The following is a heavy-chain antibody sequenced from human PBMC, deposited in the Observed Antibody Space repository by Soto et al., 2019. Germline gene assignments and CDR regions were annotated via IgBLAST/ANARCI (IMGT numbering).Heavy chain of an antibody. CDR1: GGSFSGYY. CDR3: ARTAEAYCSGGSCYRARWFDP. J-gene: IGHJ5*02. Sequence: PSETLSLTCAVYGGSFSGYYWSWIRQPPGKGLEWIGEINHSGSTNYNPSLKSRVTISVDTSKNQFSLKLSSVTAADTAVYYCARTAEAYCSGGSCYRARWFDPWGQGTLVTVSS. D-gene: IGHD2-15*01. V-gene: IGHV4-34*01. CDR2: INHSGST.